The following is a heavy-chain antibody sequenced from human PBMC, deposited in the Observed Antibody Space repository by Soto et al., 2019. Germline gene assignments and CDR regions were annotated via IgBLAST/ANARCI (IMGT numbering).Heavy chain of an antibody. D-gene: IGHD5-12*01. V-gene: IGHV1-46*01. J-gene: IGHJ4*02. CDR1: GYTFTSYY. CDR2: INPSGGST. Sequence: ASVKVSCKASGYTFTSYYMHWVRQAPGQGLEWMGIINPSGGSTSYAQKFQGRVTITRDTSASTAYMELSSLRSEDTAVYYCARDRGYSGYDYLRGFWGQGTLVTVSS. CDR3: ARDRGYSGYDYLRGF.